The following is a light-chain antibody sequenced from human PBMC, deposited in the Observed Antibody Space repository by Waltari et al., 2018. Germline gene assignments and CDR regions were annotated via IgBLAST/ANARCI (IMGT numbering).Light chain of an antibody. V-gene: IGKV1-39*01. CDR3: QQSYRAPQT. J-gene: IGKJ4*01. Sequence: DIQVTQSPSSLSASVGDRVTITCRTSQSISTSLNWYQQKPGKPPKLLISAASALQSGVSSRFSGSGSQTDFTLTIRNLQPEDFATYYCQQSYRAPQTFGGGTKVDMK. CDR1: QSISTS. CDR2: AAS.